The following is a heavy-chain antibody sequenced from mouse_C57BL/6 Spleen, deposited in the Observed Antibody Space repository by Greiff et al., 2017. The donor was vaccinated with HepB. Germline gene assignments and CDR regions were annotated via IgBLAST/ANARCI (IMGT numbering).Heavy chain of an antibody. CDR3: ARNDYFDY. CDR1: GYTFTDYY. Sequence: EVQLVESGPELVKPGASVKISCKASGYTFTDYYMNWVKQSHGKSLEWIGDINPNNGGTSYNQKFKGKATLTVDKSSSTAYMELRSLTSEDSAVYYCARNDYFDYWGQGTTLTVSS. J-gene: IGHJ2*01. V-gene: IGHV1-26*01. CDR2: INPNNGGT.